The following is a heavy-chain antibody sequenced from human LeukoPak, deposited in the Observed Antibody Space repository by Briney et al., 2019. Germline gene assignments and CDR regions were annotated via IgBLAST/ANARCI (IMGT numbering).Heavy chain of an antibody. CDR2: IWYDGSNK. CDR3: ARDRSVVFDY. D-gene: IGHD3-3*01. J-gene: IGHJ4*02. Sequence: GRSLRLSCAACGFTFSSYRVLWVREAPRKGLEWVAVIWYDGSNKYYADSVKGRFTISRDNSENTLYLQMNSLRAEDTAVYYCARDRSVVFDYWGQGTLVTVSS. V-gene: IGHV3-33*01. CDR1: GFTFSSYR.